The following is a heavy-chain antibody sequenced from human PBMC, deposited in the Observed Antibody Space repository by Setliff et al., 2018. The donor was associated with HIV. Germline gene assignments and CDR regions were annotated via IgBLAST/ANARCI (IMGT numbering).Heavy chain of an antibody. Sequence: GGSLRLSCAASGFTFSNYWMSWVRQAPGKGLEWVAYITADSKIISYAESVKGRFTISRDNAKNSVYLQVNSLRVEDTAMYYCARDQDWAFDYWGQGTLVTAPQ. V-gene: IGHV3-48*01. J-gene: IGHJ4*02. D-gene: IGHD3-9*01. CDR3: ARDQDWAFDY. CDR1: GFTFSNYW. CDR2: ITADSKII.